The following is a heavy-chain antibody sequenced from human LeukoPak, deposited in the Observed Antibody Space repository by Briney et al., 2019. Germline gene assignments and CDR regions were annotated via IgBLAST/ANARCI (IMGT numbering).Heavy chain of an antibody. Sequence: PGGSLRLSCAASGFTFSSYTMNWVRQPPGKGLEWVSNIGTSSTTIYYADSVKGRFTISRDNAKNSLYLQMNSLRAEDTAVYYCARPDHYGDYLNYWGQGTLVTVSS. D-gene: IGHD4-17*01. J-gene: IGHJ4*02. V-gene: IGHV3-48*04. CDR3: ARPDHYGDYLNY. CDR2: IGTSSTTI. CDR1: GFTFSSYT.